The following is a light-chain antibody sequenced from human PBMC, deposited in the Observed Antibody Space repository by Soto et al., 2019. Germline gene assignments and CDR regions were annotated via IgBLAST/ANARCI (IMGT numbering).Light chain of an antibody. Sequence: QSVLTQPPSVSAAPGQKVTISCSGSSSNIGNNYVSWFQQLPGTAPKLLIYDNNNRPSGIPDRFSGSKSGTSATLAITGLQTGDEADYYCGTWDASLSAVLFGGGTQLTV. J-gene: IGLJ2*01. CDR1: SSNIGNNY. CDR2: DNN. V-gene: IGLV1-51*01. CDR3: GTWDASLSAVL.